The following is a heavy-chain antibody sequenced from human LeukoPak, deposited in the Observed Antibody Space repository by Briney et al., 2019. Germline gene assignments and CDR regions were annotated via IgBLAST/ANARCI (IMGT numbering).Heavy chain of an antibody. J-gene: IGHJ3*02. CDR3: ARRVPTTVTTWAFDI. D-gene: IGHD4-17*01. CDR2: IYYSGST. CDR1: GGSISSGGYY. V-gene: IGHV4-31*03. Sequence: SQTLSLTCTVSGGSISSGGYYWSWIRQHPGKGLEWIGYIYYSGSTYYNLSLKSRVTISVDTSKNQFSLKLSSVTAADTAVYYCARRVPTTVTTWAFDIWGQGTMVTVSS.